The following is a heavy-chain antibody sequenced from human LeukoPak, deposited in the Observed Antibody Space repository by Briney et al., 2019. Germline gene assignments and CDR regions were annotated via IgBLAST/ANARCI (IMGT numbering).Heavy chain of an antibody. CDR2: MDTDGRTT. D-gene: IGHD6-25*01. CDR1: GFPFGNFW. Sequence: PGGSLRLSCVFSGFPFGNFWMHWVRQVPGKGLVWVARMDTDGRTTDYADSVKGRFTIYRDNARNTLYLQMRSLRADDTALYYCATDVTGSEDRWGQGTLVTVSS. CDR3: ATDVTGSEDR. J-gene: IGHJ5*02. V-gene: IGHV3-74*01.